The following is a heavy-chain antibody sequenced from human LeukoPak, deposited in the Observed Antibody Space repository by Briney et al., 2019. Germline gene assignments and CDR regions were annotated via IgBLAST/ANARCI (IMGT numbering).Heavy chain of an antibody. CDR2: IYPGDSDT. Sequence: GESLKISCXGSGYSFTSYWIGWVRQMTGKGLEWMRIIYPGDSDTRYSPSFQGQVTISADKSISTAYLQWSSLKASDTAMYYCARQGSPIRYFDWLYYMDVWGKGTTVTVSS. CDR3: ARQGSPIRYFDWLYYMDV. CDR1: GYSFTSYW. D-gene: IGHD3-9*01. V-gene: IGHV5-51*01. J-gene: IGHJ6*03.